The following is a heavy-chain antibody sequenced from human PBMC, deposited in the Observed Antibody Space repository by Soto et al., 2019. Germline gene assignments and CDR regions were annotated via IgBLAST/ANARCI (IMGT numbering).Heavy chain of an antibody. CDR3: AKAQDGVRYSSGHNAFDI. CDR1: GFTFSSYA. J-gene: IGHJ3*02. D-gene: IGHD6-19*01. Sequence: GESLKISCAASGFTFSSYAMSWVRQAPGKGLEWVSAISGSGGSTYYADSVKGRFTISRDNSKNTLYLQMNSLRAEDTAVYYCAKAQDGVRYSSGHNAFDIWGQGTMVTVSS. CDR2: ISGSGGST. V-gene: IGHV3-23*01.